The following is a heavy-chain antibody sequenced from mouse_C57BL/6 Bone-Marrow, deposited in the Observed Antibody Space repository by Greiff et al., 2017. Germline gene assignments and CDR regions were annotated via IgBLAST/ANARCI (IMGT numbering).Heavy chain of an antibody. Sequence: VQVVESGAELVKPGASVKISCKASGYAFSSYWMNWVKQRPGKGLEWIGQIYPGDGDTNYNGKFKGKATLTADKSSSTAYMQLSSLTSEDSAVYFCARSGSYYFDYWGQGTTLTVSS. CDR1: GYAFSSYW. CDR2: IYPGDGDT. J-gene: IGHJ2*01. CDR3: ARSGSYYFDY. V-gene: IGHV1-80*01. D-gene: IGHD3-1*01.